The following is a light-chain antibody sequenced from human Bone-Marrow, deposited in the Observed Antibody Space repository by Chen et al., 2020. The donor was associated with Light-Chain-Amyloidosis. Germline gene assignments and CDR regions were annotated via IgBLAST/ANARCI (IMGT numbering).Light chain of an antibody. Sequence: EIVLPQSPGTLSLSPGEGANLSCRASQTISSNYLTWYQQKFGQAPRLLIYGASRRATGIPDRFTGSGSGTDFTLNINRLEPEDFAMYYCQQYGTSPLTFGGGTKVEIK. CDR3: QQYGTSPLT. J-gene: IGKJ4*01. V-gene: IGKV3-20*01. CDR2: GAS. CDR1: QTISSNY.